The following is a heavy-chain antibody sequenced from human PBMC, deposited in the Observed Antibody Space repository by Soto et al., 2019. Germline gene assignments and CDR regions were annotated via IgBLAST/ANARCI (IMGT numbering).Heavy chain of an antibody. CDR2: VSNSGST. J-gene: IGHJ5*02. CDR1: GISVSSGRSY. D-gene: IGHD6-19*01. V-gene: IGHV4-61*01. Sequence: QVQLQESGPGLVKPSETLSLTCTVSGISVSSGRSYWSWIRQSPREGLEWIGHVSNSGSTAYNPSLRSRVTISLDTSKNQFSLRLSSVTAADTAIYYCARDYSSDWFGHWGRGTLVTVSS. CDR3: ARDYSSDWFGH.